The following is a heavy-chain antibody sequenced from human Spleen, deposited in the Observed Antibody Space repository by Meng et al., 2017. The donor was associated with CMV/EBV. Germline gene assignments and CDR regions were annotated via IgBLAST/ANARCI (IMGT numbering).Heavy chain of an antibody. CDR2: IKRKSDGGTS. D-gene: IGHD3-10*01. CDR3: TTEGPMWFGESPP. CDR1: GFSFTNAW. Sequence: EVQLVESGGGWVMPGGSVRLSCAASGFSFTNAWMSWVRQAPGKDLEWVGRIKRKSDGGTSDYAAPVKGRFTISRDDSKNTLYLQMNSLKTEDTAVYYCTTEGPMWFGESPPWGQGTLVTVSS. V-gene: IGHV3-15*01. J-gene: IGHJ5*02.